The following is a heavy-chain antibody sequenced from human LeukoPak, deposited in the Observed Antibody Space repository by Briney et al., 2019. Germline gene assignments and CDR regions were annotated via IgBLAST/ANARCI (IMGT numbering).Heavy chain of an antibody. J-gene: IGHJ4*02. CDR3: ARRVVVPAAPYYFDY. V-gene: IGHV3-74*01. D-gene: IGHD2-2*01. CDR2: INSDGSST. Sequence: GGSLRLSCEVSGFTFSSYWMHWVRQAPGKGLVWVSRINSDGSSTSYADSVKGRFTISRDNAKNTLYLQMNSLRAEDTAVYYCARRVVVPAAPYYFDYWGQGTLVTISS. CDR1: GFTFSSYW.